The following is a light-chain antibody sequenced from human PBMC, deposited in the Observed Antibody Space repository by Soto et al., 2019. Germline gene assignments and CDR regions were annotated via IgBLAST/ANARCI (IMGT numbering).Light chain of an antibody. CDR3: QQYNKWPLS. Sequence: EIVMTQSPDTLSVSPGERATLSCRASQSIRGNLAWYQQKPGQAPRLLIYDASTGATGIPDRFSVSGSGTEFTLTISSLQSEDFAVYYCQQYNKWPLSFGGGTKVELK. V-gene: IGKV3-15*01. J-gene: IGKJ4*01. CDR1: QSIRGN. CDR2: DAS.